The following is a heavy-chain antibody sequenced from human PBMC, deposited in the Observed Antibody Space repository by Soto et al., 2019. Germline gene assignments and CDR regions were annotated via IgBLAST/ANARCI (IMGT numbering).Heavy chain of an antibody. D-gene: IGHD3-10*01. J-gene: IGHJ4*02. CDR2: IIPILGIA. CDR1: GGTFSSYT. Sequence: ASVKVSCKASGGTFSSYTISWVRQAPGQGLEWMGRIIPILGIANYAQKFQGRVTITADKSTSTAYMELSSLRSEDTAVYYCARVSGGSGSYNFDYWGQGTLVTVSS. CDR3: ARVSGGSGSYNFDY. V-gene: IGHV1-69*02.